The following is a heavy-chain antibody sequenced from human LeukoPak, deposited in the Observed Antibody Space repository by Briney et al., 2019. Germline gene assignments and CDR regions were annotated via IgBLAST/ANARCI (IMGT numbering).Heavy chain of an antibody. V-gene: IGHV1-2*06. J-gene: IGHJ5*02. CDR3: ARDMKRSRARWENLGFDP. Sequence: ASVKVSCKASGYTFTGYYMHWVRQAPGQGLEWMGRINPNSGGTNYAQKLQGRVTMTTDTSTSTAYMELRSLRSDDTAVYYCARDMKRSRARWENLGFDPWGQGTLVTVSS. CDR2: INPNSGGT. D-gene: IGHD1-26*01. CDR1: GYTFTGYY.